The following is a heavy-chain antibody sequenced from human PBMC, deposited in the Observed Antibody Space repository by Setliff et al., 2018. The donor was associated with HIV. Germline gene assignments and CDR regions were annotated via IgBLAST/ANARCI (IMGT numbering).Heavy chain of an antibody. Sequence: SETLSLTCTVSGDSIGFSGYFWSWIRQHPGKGLEWIGYIYYSGSTFYNPSLQSRVAISLDTSKTQFSLKLASVTAADTAVYYCARGQGAFPAPHYMDVWAKGTTVTVSS. CDR2: IYYSGST. CDR3: ARGQGAFPAPHYMDV. D-gene: IGHD3-16*01. V-gene: IGHV4-31*03. J-gene: IGHJ6*03. CDR1: GDSIGFSGYF.